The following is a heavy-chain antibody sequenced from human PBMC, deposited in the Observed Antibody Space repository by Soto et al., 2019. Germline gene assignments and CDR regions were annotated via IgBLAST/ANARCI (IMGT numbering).Heavy chain of an antibody. D-gene: IGHD3-22*01. Sequence: SVKVSCQASGDTFSSYAINWVRQAPGQGLEWMGGIIPMFGTANYAQKFKGRVTITAGESTSTVYMELSSLRSEDTAVYYCARVGPAHYYDSSGYYSPLDYWGQGTLVTVSS. CDR3: ARVGPAHYYDSSGYYSPLDY. CDR2: IIPMFGTA. V-gene: IGHV1-69*13. CDR1: GDTFSSYA. J-gene: IGHJ4*02.